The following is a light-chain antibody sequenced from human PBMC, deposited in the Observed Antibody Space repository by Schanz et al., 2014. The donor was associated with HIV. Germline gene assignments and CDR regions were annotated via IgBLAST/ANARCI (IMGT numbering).Light chain of an antibody. CDR3: QQFNNYPRT. CDR2: EAS. CDR1: QSISTW. V-gene: IGKV1-5*03. J-gene: IGKJ1*01. Sequence: DIQMTQSPSTLSAAVGDRVSITCRASQSISTWLAWYQQRPGKTPKLLINEASNLQSGVPSRFSGSGSGTDFTLTISSLQPEDFATYYCQQFNNYPRTFGQGTKVEIK.